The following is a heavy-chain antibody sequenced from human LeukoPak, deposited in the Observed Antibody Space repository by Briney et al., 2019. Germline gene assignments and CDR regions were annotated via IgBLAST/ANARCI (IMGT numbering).Heavy chain of an antibody. Sequence: SETLSLTCAVSGGSISSHYWNWIRQPPGKGLEWIGYISYSGSTNYNPSLESRVTISLDTSKNQFSLKLTSVTPADTALYYCARVSSGWYWADYWGQGTLVTVSS. CDR3: ARVSSGWYWADY. V-gene: IGHV4-59*11. CDR2: ISYSGST. J-gene: IGHJ4*02. D-gene: IGHD6-19*01. CDR1: GGSISSHY.